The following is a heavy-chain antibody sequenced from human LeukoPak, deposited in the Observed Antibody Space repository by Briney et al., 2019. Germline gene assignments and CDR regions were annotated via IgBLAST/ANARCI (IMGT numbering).Heavy chain of an antibody. J-gene: IGHJ4*02. Sequence: SQTLSLTCAISGDSVSSNSAAWNWIRRSPSRGLEWLGRTYYRSKWYNDYAVSVKSRITISPDTSKNQFSLQLNSVTPEDTAVYYCARSLLGAVAGTIAYFDYWGQGTLVTVSS. V-gene: IGHV6-1*01. D-gene: IGHD6-19*01. CDR2: TYYRSKWYN. CDR3: ARSLLGAVAGTIAYFDY. CDR1: GDSVSSNSAA.